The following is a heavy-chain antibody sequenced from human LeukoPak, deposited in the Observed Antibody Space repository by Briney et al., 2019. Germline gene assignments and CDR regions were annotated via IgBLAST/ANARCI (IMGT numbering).Heavy chain of an antibody. J-gene: IGHJ5*02. CDR3: ANENWFDP. CDR1: GFTFSSYA. CDR2: ISGSGGST. Sequence: AGGSLRLSCAASGFTFSSYAMSWVRQAPGKGLEWVSSISGSGGSTSYADSVKGRFTISRDNSKNTLFLQMNSLRAEDTAVYYCANENWFDPWGQGTLVTVSS. V-gene: IGHV3-23*01.